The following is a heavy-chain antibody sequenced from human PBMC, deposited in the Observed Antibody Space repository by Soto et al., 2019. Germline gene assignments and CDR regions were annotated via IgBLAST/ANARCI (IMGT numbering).Heavy chain of an antibody. D-gene: IGHD6-6*01. CDR1: GYSFTSYW. V-gene: IGHV5-51*01. Sequence: GESLKISCKGSGYSFTSYWIGWVRQMPGKGLEWMGIIYPGDSDTRYSPSFQGQVTISADKSISTAYLQWSSLKASDTAMYYCASGRSSSPYYYYGMDVWGQGTTVTVSS. CDR3: ASGRSSSPYYYYGMDV. CDR2: IYPGDSDT. J-gene: IGHJ6*02.